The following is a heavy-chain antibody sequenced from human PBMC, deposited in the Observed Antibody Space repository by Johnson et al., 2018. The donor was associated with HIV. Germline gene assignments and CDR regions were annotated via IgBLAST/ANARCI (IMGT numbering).Heavy chain of an antibody. Sequence: VQLVESGGGLVQPGGSLRLSCAASGFTFSDHYMDWVRQAPGKGLEWVGRSKNKPNSYTTEYAASVKGRFTISRDDSKNSLYLQMNSLKIEDTAVYYCARDGYSGGCDIVGQGTMVTVSP. V-gene: IGHV3-72*01. D-gene: IGHD2-21*01. CDR3: ARDGYSGGCDI. CDR1: GFTFSDHY. CDR2: SKNKPNSYTT. J-gene: IGHJ3*02.